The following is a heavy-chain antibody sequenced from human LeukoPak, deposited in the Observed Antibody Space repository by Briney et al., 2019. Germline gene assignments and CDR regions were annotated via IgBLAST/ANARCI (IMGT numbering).Heavy chain of an antibody. CDR2: IYSGDRT. CDR1: GFTVSNNY. J-gene: IGHJ4*02. CDR3: ARDRCTGGSCYEIDY. D-gene: IGHD2-15*01. Sequence: PGVSLRLSCAASGFTVSNNYRNWVRQAPGKGLEWVSVIYSGDRTYYADSVKGRFTISRDNSKNTLYLQMNSLRAEDTAVYYCARDRCTGGSCYEIDYWGQGTLVTVSS. V-gene: IGHV3-66*01.